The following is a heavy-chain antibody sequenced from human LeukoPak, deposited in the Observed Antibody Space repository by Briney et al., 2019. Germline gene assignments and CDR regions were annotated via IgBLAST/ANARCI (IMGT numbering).Heavy chain of an antibody. CDR2: ISSGSTI. Sequence: PGGSLRLSCAASGFTFSSYEMNWVRQAPGKGLEWVSYISSGSTIYYADSVKGRFTISRDNAKNSLYLQMNSLRAEDTAVYYCASCDYVLYGMDVWGQGTTVTVSS. J-gene: IGHJ6*02. CDR3: ASCDYVLYGMDV. V-gene: IGHV3-48*03. D-gene: IGHD4-17*01. CDR1: GFTFSSYE.